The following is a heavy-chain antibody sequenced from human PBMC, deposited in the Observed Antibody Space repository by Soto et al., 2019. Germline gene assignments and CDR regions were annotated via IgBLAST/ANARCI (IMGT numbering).Heavy chain of an antibody. V-gene: IGHV1-18*01. CDR1: GYTFTRNG. D-gene: IGHD3-10*01. CDR2: ISPNIGNT. J-gene: IGHJ6*01. CDR3: MKNRGFQSWSAGDV. Sequence: QVHLVQSGAEVKKPGASVNVSCKTSGYTFTRNGISWVRQAPGQGLEWMGWISPNIGNTRYAQKLQDRVIMTTDTTQRTAHIKLSSMRLENTSVYYCMKNRGFQSWSAGDVWGKRSTV.